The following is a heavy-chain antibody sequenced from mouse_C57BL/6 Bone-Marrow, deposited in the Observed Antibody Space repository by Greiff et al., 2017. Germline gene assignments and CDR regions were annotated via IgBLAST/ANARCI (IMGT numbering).Heavy chain of an antibody. CDR2: IDPEDGET. D-gene: IGHD1-1*01. J-gene: IGHJ1*03. CDR1: GFNIKDYY. CDR3: ATPNNGSSYGYWYFDV. V-gene: IGHV14-2*01. Sequence: EVQLQESGAELVKPGASVKLSCTASGFNIKDYYMHWVKQRTEQGLEWIGRIDPEDGETKYAPKFQGKATITADPSSNTAYLQLSSLTSEDTAVYYCATPNNGSSYGYWYFDVWGTGTTVTVAS.